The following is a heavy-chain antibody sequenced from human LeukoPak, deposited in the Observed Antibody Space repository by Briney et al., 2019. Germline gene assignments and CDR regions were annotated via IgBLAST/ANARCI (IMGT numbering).Heavy chain of an antibody. D-gene: IGHD1-1*01. Sequence: PGRSLRLSCAASGFTFSSYAMHWVRQAPGKGLEWVAVISYDGSNKYYADSVKGRFTISRNNSKTSLFLHMKNLSNEDTGLYFCAKALTWNDETLDSWGRGALVTVSA. V-gene: IGHV3-30*04. CDR2: ISYDGSNK. CDR1: GFTFSSYA. CDR3: AKALTWNDETLDS. J-gene: IGHJ4*02.